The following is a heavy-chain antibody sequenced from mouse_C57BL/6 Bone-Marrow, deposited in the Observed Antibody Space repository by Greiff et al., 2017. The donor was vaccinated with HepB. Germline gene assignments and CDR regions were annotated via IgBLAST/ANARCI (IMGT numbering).Heavy chain of an antibody. V-gene: IGHV1-59*01. Sequence: QVQLKQPGAELVRPGTSVKLSCKASGYTFTSYWMHWVTQRPGQGLEWIGVIDPSDSYTNYNQKFKGKATLTVDTSSSTAYMQLSSLTSEDSAVYYCAREEDLRYYGSSSYYFDYWGQGTTLTVSS. CDR1: GYTFTSYW. J-gene: IGHJ2*01. CDR3: AREEDLRYYGSSSYYFDY. D-gene: IGHD1-1*01. CDR2: IDPSDSYT.